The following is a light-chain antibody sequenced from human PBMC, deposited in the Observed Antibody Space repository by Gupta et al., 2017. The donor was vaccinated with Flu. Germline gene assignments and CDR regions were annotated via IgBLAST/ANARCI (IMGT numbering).Light chain of an antibody. CDR2: GNS. J-gene: IGLJ1*01. Sequence: QSVLTQPPSVSGAPGQRVTLSCTASSSNIGAGYDVHWYQQLPGTAPKLLIYGNSNRPSGVPDRFSGSKSGTSAALAITGLQAEDEADYYCQSYDSSLSGYVFGTGTKVTVL. V-gene: IGLV1-40*01. CDR1: SSNIGAGYD. CDR3: QSYDSSLSGYV.